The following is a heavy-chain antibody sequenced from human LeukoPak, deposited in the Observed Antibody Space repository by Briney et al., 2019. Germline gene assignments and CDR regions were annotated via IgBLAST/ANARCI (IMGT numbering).Heavy chain of an antibody. CDR3: ARVEVGGWFDP. V-gene: IGHV4-59*01. D-gene: IGHD2-2*01. CDR1: GGSTSSDY. J-gene: IGHJ5*02. CDR2: IYYSGST. Sequence: PPETLSLTCTVSGGSTSSDYWSWIRHPPGKGLEWIGYIYYSGSTNYNPSLKSRVTISVDTSKNQFSLKLSSVTAADTAVYYCARVEVGGWFDPWGQGTLVTVSS.